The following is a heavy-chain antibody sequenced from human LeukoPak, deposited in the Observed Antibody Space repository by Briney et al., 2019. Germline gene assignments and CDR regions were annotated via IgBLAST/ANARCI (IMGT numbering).Heavy chain of an antibody. CDR2: IHTIGNT. CDR3: ARDRSYYSDTGTDY. J-gene: IGHJ4*02. D-gene: IGHD3-22*01. Sequence: SETLSLTCAVYGGSFSGYYWSWIRQPAGKGLEWIGRIHTIGNTNYSPSLWRRVTISVDTSKNQFSLRLHSATAADTAVYYCARDRSYYSDTGTDYWGQGALVTVS. CDR1: GGSFSGYY. V-gene: IGHV4-4*07.